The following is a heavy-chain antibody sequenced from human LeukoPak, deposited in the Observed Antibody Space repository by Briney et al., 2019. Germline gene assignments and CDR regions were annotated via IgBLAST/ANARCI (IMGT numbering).Heavy chain of an antibody. CDR1: GGSLSSGDVY. CDR2: IHTSGSP. V-gene: IGHV4-61*02. Sequence: SETLSLTCTVSGGSLSSGDVYWTWLRQPAGKGLEWIGRIHTSGSPSYNPSLKSRVTISVDTSNNQFSLKLSSVTAADTAVYYCARQQQAVAGTWDFDLWGRGTLVTVSS. D-gene: IGHD6-19*01. J-gene: IGHJ2*01. CDR3: ARQQQAVAGTWDFDL.